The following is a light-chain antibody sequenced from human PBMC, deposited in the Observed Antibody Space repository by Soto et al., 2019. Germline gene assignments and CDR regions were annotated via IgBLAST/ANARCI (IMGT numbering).Light chain of an antibody. V-gene: IGKV1-9*01. Sequence: IQLTQSPSSLSASVGDRVTITCRASQGIASYLAWYQQKPRKAPKLLIYAASSLQSGVPSRFRGSGSGTDSTPIITRQQPEYSATYCCQQRNSYFTFGGGTKVDI. CDR2: AAS. CDR3: QQRNSYFT. J-gene: IGKJ3*01. CDR1: QGIASY.